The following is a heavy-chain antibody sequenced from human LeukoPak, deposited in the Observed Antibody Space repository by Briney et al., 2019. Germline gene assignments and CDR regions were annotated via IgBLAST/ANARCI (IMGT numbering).Heavy chain of an antibody. D-gene: IGHD1-1*01. CDR2: INHSGST. V-gene: IGHV4-34*01. CDR3: ARGVAGTGTTDY. Sequence: SETLSLTCAVYGGSFSGYYWSWIRQPPGKGLEWIGEINHSGSTNYNPSLKSRVTISVDTSKNQFSLRLSSVTAADTAVYYCARGVAGTGTTDYWGQGTLVTVSS. CDR1: GGSFSGYY. J-gene: IGHJ4*02.